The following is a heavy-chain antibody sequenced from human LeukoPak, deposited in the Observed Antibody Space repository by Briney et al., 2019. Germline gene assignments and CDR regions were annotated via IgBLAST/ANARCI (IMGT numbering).Heavy chain of an antibody. V-gene: IGHV4-39*01. CDR1: GGSISSSSYY. CDR2: FYYNEST. D-gene: IGHD3-22*01. CDR3: ARNPYYYDSSGYSFDY. J-gene: IGHJ4*02. Sequence: AVTLSLPCTVSGGSISSSSYYWGWIPQPPGKGLEWIGPFYYNESTYYNPSLKSRVTISVDTSNNQVSLKLRSVTAADTAVYYCARNPYYYDSSGYSFDYWGQGTLVTVSS.